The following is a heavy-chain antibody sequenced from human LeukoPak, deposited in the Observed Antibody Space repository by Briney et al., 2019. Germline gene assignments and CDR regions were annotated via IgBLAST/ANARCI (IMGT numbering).Heavy chain of an antibody. CDR2: ISNSGKTI. CDR1: GFIFSSYE. D-gene: IGHD3-10*01. V-gene: IGHV3-48*03. Sequence: GGSLRPSCAASGFIFSSYEMNWVRQAPGKGLEWVSYISNSGKTIYYADSVKGRFTISRDNAKNSLYLQMNSLRAEDTAVYYCARDSYGSGSYVPNWFDPWGQGTLVTVSS. CDR3: ARDSYGSGSYVPNWFDP. J-gene: IGHJ5*02.